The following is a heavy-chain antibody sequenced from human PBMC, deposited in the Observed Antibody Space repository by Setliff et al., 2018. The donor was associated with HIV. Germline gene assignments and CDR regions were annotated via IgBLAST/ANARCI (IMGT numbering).Heavy chain of an antibody. J-gene: IGHJ5*02. CDR1: EYDFTNYW. CDR3: VRRTWSDVRMDP. CDR2: TYPAASHT. V-gene: IGHV5-51*01. Sequence: GESLKISCKGPEYDFTNYWIGWVRQMPGRGLEWLGTTYPAASHTIYSPSFQGQVTISVDTSITTVYLQWSSLKASDSAMYYCVRRTWSDVRMDPWGQGTLVTVSS. D-gene: IGHD1-1*01.